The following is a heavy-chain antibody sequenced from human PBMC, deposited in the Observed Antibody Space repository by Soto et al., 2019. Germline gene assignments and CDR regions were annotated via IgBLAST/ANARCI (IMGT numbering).Heavy chain of an antibody. CDR3: ARDDYGDYYFFDY. J-gene: IGHJ4*02. Sequence: PGGSLRLSCAASGFTFSSYAMSWVRQAPGKGLEWVSVIYSGGSTYYADSVKGRFTISRDNAKNSLYLQMNSLRDEDTAVYYCARDDYGDYYFFDYWGQGTLVTVSS. V-gene: IGHV3-66*01. CDR2: IYSGGST. D-gene: IGHD4-17*01. CDR1: GFTFSSYA.